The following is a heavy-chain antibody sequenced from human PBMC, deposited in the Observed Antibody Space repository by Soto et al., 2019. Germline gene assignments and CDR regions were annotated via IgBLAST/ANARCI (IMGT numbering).Heavy chain of an antibody. V-gene: IGHV4-59*08. Sequence: SETLSLTCTVSGGSISSYYWSWIRQPPGKGLEWIGYIYYSGSTNYNSSLKSRVTISVDTSKNQFSLKLSSVTAADTAVYYCARHEPQTTVTTFYFDYWGQGTLVTVSS. CDR2: IYYSGST. D-gene: IGHD4-17*01. J-gene: IGHJ4*02. CDR1: GGSISSYY. CDR3: ARHEPQTTVTTFYFDY.